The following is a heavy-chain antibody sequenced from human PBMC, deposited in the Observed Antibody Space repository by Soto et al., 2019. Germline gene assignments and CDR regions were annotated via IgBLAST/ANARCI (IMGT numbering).Heavy chain of an antibody. J-gene: IGHJ4*02. V-gene: IGHV4-34*01. CDR3: ARGLCSVFDY. CDR1: GGSFSGYY. Sequence: SETLSLTCAVYGGSFSGYYWSWIRQPPGKGLEWIGEINHSGSTNYNPSLKSRVTISVDTSKNQFSLKLSSVTAADTAVYYCARGLCSVFDYWGQGTLVTVSS. D-gene: IGHD2-15*01. CDR2: INHSGST.